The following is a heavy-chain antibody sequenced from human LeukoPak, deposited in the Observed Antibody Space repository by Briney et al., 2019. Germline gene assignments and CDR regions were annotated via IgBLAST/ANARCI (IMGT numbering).Heavy chain of an antibody. D-gene: IGHD3-16*02. CDR1: GGSISSSSYY. J-gene: IGHJ4*02. V-gene: IGHV4-39*07. Sequence: SETLSLTCTVSGGSISSSSYYWGWIRQPPGKGLEWIGSIYYSGSTYYNPSLKSRVTISVDTSKNQFSLKLSSVTAADTAVYYCARVLEKSRAGIIVDYFDYWGQGTLVTVSS. CDR2: IYYSGST. CDR3: ARVLEKSRAGIIVDYFDY.